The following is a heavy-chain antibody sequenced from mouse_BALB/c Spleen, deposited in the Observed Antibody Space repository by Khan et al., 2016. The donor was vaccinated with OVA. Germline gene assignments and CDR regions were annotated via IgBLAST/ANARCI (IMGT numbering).Heavy chain of an antibody. Sequence: EVQLQESGPGLVKPSQSLSLTCSVTGYSITSGYFWNWIRQFPGNKLEWMGYIRYDGNSNYNPSLKNRISITRDTSKYQFFLNLNSVTPEATATYCCGRGCSSGPAWFAYWGQGTLVTVSA. CDR3: GRGCSSGPAWFAY. J-gene: IGHJ3*01. CDR2: IRYDGNS. CDR1: GYSITSGYF. D-gene: IGHD3-1*01. V-gene: IGHV3-6*02.